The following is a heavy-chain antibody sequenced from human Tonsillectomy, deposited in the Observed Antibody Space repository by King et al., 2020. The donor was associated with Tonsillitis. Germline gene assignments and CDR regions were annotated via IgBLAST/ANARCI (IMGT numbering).Heavy chain of an antibody. Sequence: VQLVESGAEVKKPGASVKISCKASGYTFSDYYIHWVRQAPGQGLEWMGGISPNSGGTNYAQKFQGRVTMTRDTSIITAYMEVNSLRSDDTAVYYCARDEIVATPSGSAFDLWGQGTMVTVSS. CDR2: ISPNSGGT. J-gene: IGHJ3*01. CDR3: ARDEIVATPSGSAFDL. V-gene: IGHV1-2*02. CDR1: GYTFSDYY. D-gene: IGHD3-10*01.